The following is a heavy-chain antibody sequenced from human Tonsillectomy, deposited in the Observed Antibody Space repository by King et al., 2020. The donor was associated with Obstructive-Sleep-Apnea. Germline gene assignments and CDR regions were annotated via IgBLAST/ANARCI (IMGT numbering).Heavy chain of an antibody. CDR2: ISGSGGST. J-gene: IGHJ4*02. Sequence: VQLVESGGGLVQPGGSLRLSCAASGFTFSSYAMSLVRQAPGKGLEWVSAISGSGGSTCYADSVKGRFTISRDNSKNTLYLQMNSLRADDTAVYYCAKVSYSGRSLYFDYWGQGTLVTVSS. D-gene: IGHD1-26*01. CDR3: AKVSYSGRSLYFDY. V-gene: IGHV3-23*04. CDR1: GFTFSSYA.